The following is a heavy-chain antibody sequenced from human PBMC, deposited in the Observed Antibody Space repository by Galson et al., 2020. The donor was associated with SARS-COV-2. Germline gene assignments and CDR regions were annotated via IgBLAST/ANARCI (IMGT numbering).Heavy chain of an antibody. J-gene: IGHJ3*02. Sequence: SETLSLTCAVYGGSFSGYYWSWIRQPPGKGLEWIGEINHSGSTNYNPSLKSRVTISVDTSKNQFSLKLSSVTAADTAVYYCARGGGWYHARSGHNAFDIWGQGTMVTVSS. CDR1: GGSFSGYY. D-gene: IGHD6-19*01. CDR2: INHSGST. CDR3: ARGGGWYHARSGHNAFDI. V-gene: IGHV4-34*01.